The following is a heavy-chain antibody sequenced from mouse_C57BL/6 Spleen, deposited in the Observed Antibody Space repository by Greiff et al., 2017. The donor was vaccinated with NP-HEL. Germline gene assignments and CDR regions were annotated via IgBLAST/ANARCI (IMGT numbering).Heavy chain of an antibody. CDR3: ARQGLRHYYAMDY. J-gene: IGHJ4*01. CDR2: ISPGSGST. V-gene: IGHV1-55*01. D-gene: IGHD2-4*01. Sequence: QVQLQQPGAELVKPGASVKMSCKASGYTFTSYWITWVKQRPGQGLEWIGDISPGSGSTNYNEKFKSKATLTVDTSSSTAYMQLSSLTSEDSAVYYCARQGLRHYYAMDYWGQGTSVTVSS. CDR1: GYTFTSYW.